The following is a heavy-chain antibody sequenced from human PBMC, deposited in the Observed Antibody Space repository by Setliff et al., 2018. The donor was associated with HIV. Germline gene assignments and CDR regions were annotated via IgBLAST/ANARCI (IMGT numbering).Heavy chain of an antibody. J-gene: IGHJ5*01. CDR3: ARRAWSDDFLVPGWFDS. D-gene: IGHD3-3*01. Sequence: LSLTCAVSGYSISSDYCWGWIRQPPGKGLEWIGNMCHGGNNNYYNPSLKSRVTISVDTSKNQFFLKVTSVTAADTAMYHCARRAWSDDFLVPGWFDSWSQGTLVTVSS. CDR1: GYSISSDYC. V-gene: IGHV4-38-2*01. CDR2: MCHGGNNN.